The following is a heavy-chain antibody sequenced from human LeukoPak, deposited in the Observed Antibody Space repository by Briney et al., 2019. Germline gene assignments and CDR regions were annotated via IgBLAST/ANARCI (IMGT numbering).Heavy chain of an antibody. CDR1: GFIFSTYS. CDR3: AKDYTAMVANWFDP. CDR2: ISGSGGST. J-gene: IGHJ5*02. V-gene: IGHV3-23*01. Sequence: GGSLRLSCTVSGFIFSTYSMNWVRQAPGKGLEWVSAISGSGGSTYYADSVKGRFTISRDNSKNTLYLQMNSLRAEDTAVYYCAKDYTAMVANWFDPWGQGTLVTVSS. D-gene: IGHD5-18*01.